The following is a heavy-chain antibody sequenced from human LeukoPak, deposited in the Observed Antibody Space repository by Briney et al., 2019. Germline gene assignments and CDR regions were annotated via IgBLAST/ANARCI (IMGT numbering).Heavy chain of an antibody. J-gene: IGHJ4*02. V-gene: IGHV1-2*02. D-gene: IGHD4-17*01. Sequence: GASVKVSCKASGYTFNGYYIHWVRQAPGQGLEWMGWINPNSGGTNYAQKFQGRVTMTRDTSISTAYMELSSLRSEDTAVYYCATDLYGDYTSVLSLSQGRGWGQGSLVTVSS. CDR3: ATDLYGDYTSVLSLSQGRG. CDR1: GYTFNGYY. CDR2: INPNSGGT.